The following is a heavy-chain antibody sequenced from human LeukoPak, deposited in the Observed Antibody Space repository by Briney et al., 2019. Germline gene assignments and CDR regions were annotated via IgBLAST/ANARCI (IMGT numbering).Heavy chain of an antibody. D-gene: IGHD3-22*01. J-gene: IGHJ3*02. CDR3: ARATMIVARRAFDI. CDR2: INHSGST. V-gene: IGHV4-34*01. Sequence: QXXGXGXXXXGEINHSGSTNYNPSLKSRVTVSVDTSKNQFSLKLSSVTAADTAVYYCARATMIVARRAFDIWGQGTMVTVSS.